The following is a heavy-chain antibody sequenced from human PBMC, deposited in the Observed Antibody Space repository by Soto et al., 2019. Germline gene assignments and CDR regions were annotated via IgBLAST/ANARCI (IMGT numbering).Heavy chain of an antibody. V-gene: IGHV1-18*01. Sequence: ASVKVSCKASGYRFNSFGISWVRQAPGQGLEWMGWVSTISGNTKYAQKVQGRVTMTTDTSTSTAYMELWSLRSDDTAVYYCVTNYDKLYGGNRTPPYNWFDPWG. J-gene: IGHJ5*02. CDR3: VTNYDKLYGGNRTPPYNWFDP. CDR1: GYRFNSFG. CDR2: VSTISGNT. D-gene: IGHD4-17*01.